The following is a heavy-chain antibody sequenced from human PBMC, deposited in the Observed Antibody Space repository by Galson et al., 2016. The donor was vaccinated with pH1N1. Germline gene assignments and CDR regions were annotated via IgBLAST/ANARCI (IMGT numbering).Heavy chain of an antibody. Sequence: LSLTCTVSGGSMNSADYYWSWIRQPPGKGLEWIGYISYSGTTYFSPSLKSRLSMSVDMSNNQFSLTLNSVTAADTAVYYCARGEGIRYYYSGMDVWGQGTTVTVFS. CDR1: GGSMNSADYY. CDR2: ISYSGTT. V-gene: IGHV4-30-4*01. D-gene: IGHD3-16*01. J-gene: IGHJ6*02. CDR3: ARGEGIRYYYSGMDV.